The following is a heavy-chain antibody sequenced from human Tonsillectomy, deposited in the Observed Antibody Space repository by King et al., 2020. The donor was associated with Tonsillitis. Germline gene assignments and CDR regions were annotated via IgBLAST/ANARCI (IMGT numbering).Heavy chain of an antibody. V-gene: IGHV2-5*01. Sequence: ITLKESGPTLVKPTQTLTLTCTFSGFSLSTSGVGVGWIRQPPGKALEWLALIYWNDDKRYSPSLESRLTITKDTSKNQVVLTMTNMDPVDTATYYCAHRRDSSGWPWPSFDYWGQGTLVTVSS. CDR1: GFSLSTSGVG. CDR3: AHRRDSSGWPWPSFDY. D-gene: IGHD6-19*01. J-gene: IGHJ4*02. CDR2: IYWNDDK.